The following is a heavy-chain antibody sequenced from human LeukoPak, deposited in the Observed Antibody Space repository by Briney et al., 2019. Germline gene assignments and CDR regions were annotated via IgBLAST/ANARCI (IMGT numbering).Heavy chain of an antibody. CDR3: LVTAGGRGFDY. D-gene: IGHD2-15*01. Sequence: PGGSLRLSCAASGFTFRSYWMSWVRQARGKGLEWVANIRQDGSVQNYVDSVEGRFTISRENPKSSVYLQMSSLRAEDTAVYYCLVTAGGRGFDYWGQGTLVTVSS. CDR1: GFTFRSYW. V-gene: IGHV3-7*01. CDR2: IRQDGSVQ. J-gene: IGHJ4*02.